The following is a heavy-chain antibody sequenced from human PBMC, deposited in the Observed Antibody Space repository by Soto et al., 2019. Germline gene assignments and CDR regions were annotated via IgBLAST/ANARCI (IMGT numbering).Heavy chain of an antibody. CDR3: AKDRQPDGFWPFDH. CDR1: GFTFSTYA. V-gene: IGHV3-23*04. CDR2: IYGSGGGI. D-gene: IGHD3-3*01. J-gene: IGHJ4*02. Sequence: EVQLVESGGGLVQPGGSLRLSCVASGFTFSTYAMSWVRQAPGQGLEWLSGIYGSGGGISYADSVKGRFTISRDNSRNTLYLQMNSLRTDDTAIHYCAKDRQPDGFWPFDHWGRGTLIIVSS.